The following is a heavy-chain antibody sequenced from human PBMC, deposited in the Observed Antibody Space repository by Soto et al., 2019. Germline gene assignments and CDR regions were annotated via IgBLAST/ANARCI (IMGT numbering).Heavy chain of an antibody. D-gene: IGHD5-18*01. CDR2: IIPIFAPV. CDR1: GGSFSSNP. J-gene: IGHJ4*02. CDR3: ARGGRGYSSAPRYYFDY. Sequence: QVQLVQSGSEVKKPGSSVKVSCKASGGSFSSNPISWVRQAPGQGLEWMAGIIPIFAPVHYAQKFQGRVTITADESTSTAYMELTSLRSEDTAVYFCARGGRGYSSAPRYYFDYWGQGTLVTVS. V-gene: IGHV1-69*01.